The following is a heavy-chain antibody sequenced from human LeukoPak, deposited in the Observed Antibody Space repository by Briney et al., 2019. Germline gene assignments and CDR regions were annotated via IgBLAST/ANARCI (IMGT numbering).Heavy chain of an antibody. J-gene: IGHJ4*02. CDR3: EKERAYSGYDRPALGS. D-gene: IGHD5-12*01. V-gene: IGHV1-2*02. Sequence: GASVKVSCKASGYTFTGYCMHWVRQAPGQGLEWMGWIDPKSGVTNYAQRFQGRVTMTRDTSISAAYLELSRLRSDDTAVYFCEKERAYSGYDRPALGSWGQGTLVTVSS. CDR1: GYTFTGYC. CDR2: IDPKSGVT.